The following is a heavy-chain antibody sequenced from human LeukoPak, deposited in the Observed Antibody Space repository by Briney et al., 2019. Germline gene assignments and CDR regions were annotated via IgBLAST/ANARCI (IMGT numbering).Heavy chain of an antibody. CDR1: GFTFGSYG. CDR2: IWYDGSNK. J-gene: IGHJ4*02. CDR3: ARACRMSSSSSDY. D-gene: IGHD6-6*01. V-gene: IGHV3-33*01. Sequence: PGGSLRLSCAASGFTFGSYGMHWVCQAPGKGLEWVAVIWYDGSNKYYADSVKGRFTISRDNSKNTLYLQMNSLRAEDTAVYYCARACRMSSSSSDYWGQGTLVTVSS.